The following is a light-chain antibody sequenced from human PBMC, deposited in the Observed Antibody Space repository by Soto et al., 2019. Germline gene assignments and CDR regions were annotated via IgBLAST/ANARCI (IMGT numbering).Light chain of an antibody. CDR2: EVN. Sequence: QCLLTQPASLSGSPGQSITISCTGTISDIGAYDYVSWFQQHPGKAPKLMISEVNNRPSGVSNRFSGSKSGNTAYLTISGLQVEDEAEYFCLSFTTTSTHVFGTGTKVTVL. CDR3: LSFTTTSTHV. V-gene: IGLV2-14*01. CDR1: ISDIGAYDY. J-gene: IGLJ1*01.